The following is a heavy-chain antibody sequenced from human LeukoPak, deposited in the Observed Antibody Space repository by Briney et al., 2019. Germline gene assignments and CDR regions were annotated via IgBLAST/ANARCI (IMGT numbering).Heavy chain of an antibody. Sequence: AASVKVSCKASGYTFTSYAMNWVRQAPGQGLEWMGWINTNTGNPTYAQGFTGRFVFSLDTSVSTAYLQISSLKAEDTAVYYCARARLDSSGWYGPPPEGGLNYYDSSGYYPEDYWGQGTLVTVSS. CDR2: INTNTGNP. V-gene: IGHV7-4-1*02. CDR1: GYTFTSYA. CDR3: ARARLDSSGWYGPPPEGGLNYYDSSGYYPEDY. J-gene: IGHJ4*02. D-gene: IGHD3-22*01.